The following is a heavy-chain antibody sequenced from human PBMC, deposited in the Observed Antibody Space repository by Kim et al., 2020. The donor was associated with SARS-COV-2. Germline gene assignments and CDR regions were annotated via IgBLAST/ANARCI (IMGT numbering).Heavy chain of an antibody. V-gene: IGHV4-34*01. CDR2: INHSGST. CDR1: GGSFSGYY. J-gene: IGHJ5*02. Sequence: SETLSLTCAVYGGSFSGYYWSWIRQPPGKGLEWIGEINHSGSTNYNPSLKSRVTISVDTSKNQFSLKLSSVTAADTAVYYCARAKYWTYYPNWFDPWGQGTLVTVSS. CDR3: ARAKYWTYYPNWFDP. D-gene: IGHD2-21*01.